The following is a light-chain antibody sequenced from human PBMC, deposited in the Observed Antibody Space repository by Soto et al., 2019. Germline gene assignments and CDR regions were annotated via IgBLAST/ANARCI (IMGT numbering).Light chain of an antibody. CDR2: DAS. V-gene: IGKV1-33*01. J-gene: IGKJ5*01. Sequence: DIQMTQSPSSLSASVGDRGTIACQGIQDISNYLHWYQQKPGKAPKLLIYDASNLETGVPSRFSGSGSGTDFTFTISSLQPEDIATYYCQQYDNFPRAINFGQGTRLEIK. CDR1: QDISNY. CDR3: QQYDNFPRAIN.